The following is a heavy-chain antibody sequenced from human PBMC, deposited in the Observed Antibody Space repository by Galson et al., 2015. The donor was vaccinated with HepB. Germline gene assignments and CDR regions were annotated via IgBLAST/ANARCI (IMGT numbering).Heavy chain of an antibody. D-gene: IGHD6-13*01. CDR2: IDPSDSYT. J-gene: IGHJ1*01. CDR3: ARAALEAAAGYAEYFQH. CDR1: GYSFTTYW. V-gene: IGHV5-10-1*01. Sequence: QSGAEVKKPGESLRISCEGSGYSFTTYWISWVRQMPGKGLEWMGRIDPSDSYTNYSPSFQGHVTISADKSISTAYLQWSSLKASDTAMYYCARAALEAAAGYAEYFQHWGQGTLVTVSS.